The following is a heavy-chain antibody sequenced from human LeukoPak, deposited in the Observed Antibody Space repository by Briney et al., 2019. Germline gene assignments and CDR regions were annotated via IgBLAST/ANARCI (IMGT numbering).Heavy chain of an antibody. CDR1: GGSISSGSYY. D-gene: IGHD5-12*01. CDR2: IYTSGST. Sequence: PSETLSLTCTVSGGSISSGSYYWSWIRQPAGKGLEWIGRIYTSGSTNYNPSLKSRVTISVDTSKNQFSLKLSSVTAADTAVYYCARGDIVATSYFGEWFDPWGQGTLVTVS. V-gene: IGHV4-61*02. CDR3: ARGDIVATSYFGEWFDP. J-gene: IGHJ5*02.